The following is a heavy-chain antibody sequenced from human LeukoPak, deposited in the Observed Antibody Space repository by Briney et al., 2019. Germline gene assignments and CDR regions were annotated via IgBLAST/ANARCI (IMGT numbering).Heavy chain of an antibody. CDR1: GFTFSSYW. V-gene: IGHV3-7*01. D-gene: IGHD6-19*01. CDR3: ARATRDSSGWVTIDY. Sequence: GSLRLSCAASGFTFSSYWMSWVRQAPGKGLEWMANIKQDGSEKYYVDSVKGRFTISRDNAKNSLYLQMNSLRAEDTAVYYCARATRDSSGWVTIDYWGQGTLVTVSS. CDR2: IKQDGSEK. J-gene: IGHJ4*02.